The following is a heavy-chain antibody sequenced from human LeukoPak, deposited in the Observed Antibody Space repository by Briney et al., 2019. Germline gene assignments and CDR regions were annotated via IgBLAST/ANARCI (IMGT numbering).Heavy chain of an antibody. CDR1: GGSISSGSYY. V-gene: IGHV4-61*02. Sequence: SETLSLTCTVSGGSISSGSYYWCWIRQPAGKGLEWIGRIYTSGSTNYNPSLKSRVTISVDTSKNQFSLKLSSVTAADTAVYYCARASKDYYDSSGYIGYWGQGTLVTVSS. CDR2: IYTSGST. CDR3: ARASKDYYDSSGYIGY. J-gene: IGHJ4*02. D-gene: IGHD3-22*01.